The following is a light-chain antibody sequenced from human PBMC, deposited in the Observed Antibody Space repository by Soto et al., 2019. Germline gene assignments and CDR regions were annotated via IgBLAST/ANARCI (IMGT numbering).Light chain of an antibody. CDR1: HSVRSN. CDR3: QQYDKWPTWT. CDR2: AAS. J-gene: IGKJ1*01. Sequence: ETVMTQSPVTLSLSPGDRATLSCRASHSVRSNLAWYQQKPGQPPRLLIYAASTRATGIPARFSGSGSGTDFTLTISSLQSEDFAVYYCQQYDKWPTWTFGQGTKVDIK. V-gene: IGKV3-15*01.